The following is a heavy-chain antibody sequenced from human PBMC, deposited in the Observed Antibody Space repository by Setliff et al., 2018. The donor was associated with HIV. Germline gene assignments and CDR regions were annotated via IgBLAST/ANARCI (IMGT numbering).Heavy chain of an antibody. CDR3: ARGRFSSSWYGKNGGIWYYFDY. CDR1: GGSISSSSYY. J-gene: IGHJ4*02. V-gene: IGHV4-39*07. Sequence: SETLSLTCNVSGGSISSSSYYWAWIRQPPGKGLEWIGEINHSGSTNYNPSLKSRVTISVDTSKNQFSLKLSSVTAADTAVYHCARGRFSSSWYGKNGGIWYYFDYWGQGTLVTVSS. CDR2: INHSGST. D-gene: IGHD6-13*01.